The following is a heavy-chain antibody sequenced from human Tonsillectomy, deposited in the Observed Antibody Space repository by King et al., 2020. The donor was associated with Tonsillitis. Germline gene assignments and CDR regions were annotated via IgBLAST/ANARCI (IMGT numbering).Heavy chain of an antibody. V-gene: IGHV1-46*01. CDR1: GYTFTSYY. CDR3: ARDGYPYDIENWFDP. J-gene: IGHJ5*02. Sequence: AQLVQSGAEVKKPGASVKVSCQASGYTFTSYYMHWVRQAPGQGLEWMGLINPSGGSTSYAQKFQGRVTMTRDTSTSTVYMELSSLRSEDTAVYYCARDGYPYDIENWFDPWGQGTLVTVSS. D-gene: IGHD3-9*01. CDR2: INPSGGST.